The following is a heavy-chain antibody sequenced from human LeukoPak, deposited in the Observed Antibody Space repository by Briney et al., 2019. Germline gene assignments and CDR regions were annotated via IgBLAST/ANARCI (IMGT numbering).Heavy chain of an antibody. CDR3: ARHVEIAVAGPIEY. D-gene: IGHD6-19*01. Sequence: KPSETLSLSCTVSGASISNSRDYWGWIRQPPGKGLEWIGSISFSGSTYYNPSLKSRAAISVDSSKNQFSLKLSSVTAADTAFYYCARHVEIAVAGPIEYWGQGTLVPVSS. V-gene: IGHV4-39*01. CDR1: GASISNSRDY. J-gene: IGHJ4*02. CDR2: ISFSGST.